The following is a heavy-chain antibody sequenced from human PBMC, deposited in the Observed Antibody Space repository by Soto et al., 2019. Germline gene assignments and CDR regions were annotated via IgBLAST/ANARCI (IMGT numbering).Heavy chain of an antibody. CDR2: IYWDDDK. D-gene: IGHD4-17*01. Sequence: QITLKESGPTLVKPTQTLTLTCTFSGFSPSTSGVGMGWIRQPPGTALEWLALIYWDDDKRYSPSLKSRLTIIKDTSKNQVVLTMTNMDLVDTATYYCARHTTTDGYFDYWGQGTLVTVSS. CDR1: GFSPSTSGVG. CDR3: ARHTTTDGYFDY. J-gene: IGHJ4*02. V-gene: IGHV2-5*02.